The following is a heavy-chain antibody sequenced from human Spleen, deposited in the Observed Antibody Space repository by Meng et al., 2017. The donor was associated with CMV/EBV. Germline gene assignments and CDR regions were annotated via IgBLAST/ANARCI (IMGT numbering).Heavy chain of an antibody. CDR1: GGSFSGYY. J-gene: IGHJ5*02. V-gene: IGHV4-34*01. CDR2: INHSGST. Sequence: QQWGADVVKPSETPSLTCAVYGGSFSGYYWSWIRQPPGKGLEWIGEINHSGSTNYNPSLKSRVTISVDTSKNQFSLKLSSVTAADTAVYYCARGPRPLRFLEWLFGFDPWGQGTLVTVSS. CDR3: ARGPRPLRFLEWLFGFDP. D-gene: IGHD3-3*01.